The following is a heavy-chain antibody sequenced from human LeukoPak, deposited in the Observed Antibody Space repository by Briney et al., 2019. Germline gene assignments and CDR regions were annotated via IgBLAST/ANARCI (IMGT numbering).Heavy chain of an antibody. V-gene: IGHV4-34*01. Sequence: SETLSLTCAVYGGSFSSYYWSWIRQSPGKGLEWVAEINHRGDTNYNPSVKSRVTISVDTSKNQFSLKVTSLTAADTAVYYCARGPTISETGYFDYWGQGTLVTVSS. CDR1: GGSFSSYY. D-gene: IGHD1-1*01. CDR2: INHRGDT. J-gene: IGHJ4*03. CDR3: ARGPTISETGYFDY.